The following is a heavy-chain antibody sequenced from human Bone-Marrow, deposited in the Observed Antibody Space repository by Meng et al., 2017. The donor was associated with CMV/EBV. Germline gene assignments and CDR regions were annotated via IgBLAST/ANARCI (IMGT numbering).Heavy chain of an antibody. CDR2: IRYDGSNK. CDR3: AKDLTGDNAFDV. CDR1: GFTFTRHD. Sequence: GESLKISCVASGFTFTRHDMHWVRQAPGKGLEWVAFIRYDGSNKYYADSVKGRFTISRDNSKNTLYLQVNSLRAEDTAVYYCAKDLTGDNAFDVWGQGTMVTISS. D-gene: IGHD1-26*01. V-gene: IGHV3-30*02. J-gene: IGHJ3*01.